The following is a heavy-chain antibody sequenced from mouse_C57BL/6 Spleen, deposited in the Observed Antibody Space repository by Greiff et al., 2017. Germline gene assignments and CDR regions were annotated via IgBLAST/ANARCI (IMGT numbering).Heavy chain of an antibody. D-gene: IGHD4-1*01. J-gene: IGHJ2*01. V-gene: IGHV5-4*01. Sequence: EVQLVESGGGLVKPGGSLKLSCAASGFTFSSYAMSWVRQTPEKRLEWVATISDGGSYTYYPDNVKGRFTISRDNAKNNLYLQMSHLKSEDTAMYYCAREGKLWVFDYWGQGTTLTVSS. CDR3: AREGKLWVFDY. CDR2: ISDGGSYT. CDR1: GFTFSSYA.